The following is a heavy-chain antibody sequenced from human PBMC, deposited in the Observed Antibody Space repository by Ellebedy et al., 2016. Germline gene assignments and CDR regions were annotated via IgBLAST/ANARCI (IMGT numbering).Heavy chain of an antibody. V-gene: IGHV1-18*01. CDR1: GYNFIKYG. J-gene: IGHJ4*02. CDR3: ARDIRDGVASSEGHYDV. D-gene: IGHD3-3*01. Sequence: ASVKVSCXASGYNFIKYGISWVRQAPGQGLEWMGGSTSTNNAQKFQGRVIMTTDTSTTTAYLELTTLRFDDTAAYFCARDIRDGVASSEGHYDVWGQGTLVTVSS. CDR2: STST.